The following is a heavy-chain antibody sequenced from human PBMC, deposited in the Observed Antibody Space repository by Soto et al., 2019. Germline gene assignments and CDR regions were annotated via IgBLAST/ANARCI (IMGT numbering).Heavy chain of an antibody. Sequence: SETLSLTCAVSSGSISSSNWWSWVRQPPGKGLEWIGEIYHSGSTNYNPSLKSRVTISVDKSKNQFSLKLSSVTAADTAVYYCARGRDEMVRGVITNWFVPCGQGTLVTVSS. D-gene: IGHD3-10*01. CDR3: ARGRDEMVRGVITNWFVP. CDR1: SGSISSSNW. J-gene: IGHJ5*02. CDR2: IYHSGST. V-gene: IGHV4-4*02.